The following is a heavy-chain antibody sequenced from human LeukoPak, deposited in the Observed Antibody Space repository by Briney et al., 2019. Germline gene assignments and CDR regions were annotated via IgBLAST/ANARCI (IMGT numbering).Heavy chain of an antibody. CDR1: GFTFSKYW. CDR3: VRSAFHAGSGNYYDY. D-gene: IGHD3-22*01. Sequence: RGSLRLSRADSGFTFSKYWIHWGRQAPGKGRGCVSRIDNAGSITTYADSVKGRFTISRDNAENTLYLQMNSLRVEDTAVYYCVRSAFHAGSGNYYDYGGQRTLVTVSS. J-gene: IGHJ4*02. V-gene: IGHV3-74*03. CDR2: IDNAGSIT.